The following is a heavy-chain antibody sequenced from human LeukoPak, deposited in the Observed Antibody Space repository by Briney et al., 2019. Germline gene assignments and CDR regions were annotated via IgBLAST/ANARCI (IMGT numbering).Heavy chain of an antibody. V-gene: IGHV4-39*01. CDR2: IYYSGST. D-gene: IGHD5-18*01. CDR3: ARVLGDGYSDY. Sequence: SETLSLTCTVSGGSISSSSYSWGWIRQPPGKGLEWIGSIYYSGSTYYNPSLKSRVTISVDTSKNQYSLKLSSVIAADTAVYYCARVLGDGYSDYWGQGTLVTVSS. J-gene: IGHJ4*02. CDR1: GGSISSSSYS.